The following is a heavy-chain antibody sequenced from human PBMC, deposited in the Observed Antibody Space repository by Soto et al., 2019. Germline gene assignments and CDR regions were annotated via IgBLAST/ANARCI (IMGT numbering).Heavy chain of an antibody. CDR2: IYYSGST. CDR3: ARETRPLRYFDWSESFDY. V-gene: IGHV4-31*01. CDR1: GGSISSGGYY. Sequence: TSETLSLTCTVSGGSISSGGYYWSWIRQHPGKGLEWIGYIYYSGSTYYNPSLKSQVTISVDTSKNQFSLKLSSVTAADTAVYYCARETRPLRYFDWSESFDYWGQGTLVTVSS. D-gene: IGHD3-9*01. J-gene: IGHJ4*02.